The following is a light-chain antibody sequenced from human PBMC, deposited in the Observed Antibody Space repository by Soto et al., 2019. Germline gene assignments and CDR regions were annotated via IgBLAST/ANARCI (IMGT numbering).Light chain of an antibody. CDR3: SSFTTSRAYV. Sequence: QSALPQPASVSGSPGQSITISCTGTSSDIGAYNYVSWHQQQSGKAPKLLIHEVSNRPSGVSNRFSGSKSGNTASLTISGLQAEDEADYYCSSFTTSRAYVFGIGTKVTVL. CDR2: EVS. V-gene: IGLV2-14*01. J-gene: IGLJ1*01. CDR1: SSDIGAYNY.